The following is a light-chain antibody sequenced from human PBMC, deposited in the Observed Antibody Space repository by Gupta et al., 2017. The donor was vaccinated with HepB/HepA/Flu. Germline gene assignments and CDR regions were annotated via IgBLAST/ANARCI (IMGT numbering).Light chain of an antibody. CDR3: MLYMSYSISV. V-gene: IGLV8-61*01. CDR1: SGTVFTSYY. CDR2: STN. J-gene: IGLJ3*02. Sequence: QTVVTQEQPFSVSPGGTVRLTLGLSSGTVFTSYYTSWYQQTPGQAPRPLIYSTNSRSSVVHDRFSGYIVGNKAALTIAGAQAEDESDYYCMLYMSYSISVFGGGTKLTVL.